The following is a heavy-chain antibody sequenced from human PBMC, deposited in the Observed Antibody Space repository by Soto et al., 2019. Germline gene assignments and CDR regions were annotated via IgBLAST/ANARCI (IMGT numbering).Heavy chain of an antibody. D-gene: IGHD2-15*01. Sequence: QVQLVQSGAEVKKPGASVKVSCKASGYTFTDHYVYWVRQAPGQGLEWMGWINPFSGGTNYAQRFQGWVNLTTDTSSSTTYMELSRLSSDDTAVYYCARGAGYCSGGSCYWGDYFDYWGQGTRVTVS. V-gene: IGHV1-2*04. J-gene: IGHJ4*02. CDR1: GYTFTDHY. CDR3: ARGAGYCSGGSCYWGDYFDY. CDR2: INPFSGGT.